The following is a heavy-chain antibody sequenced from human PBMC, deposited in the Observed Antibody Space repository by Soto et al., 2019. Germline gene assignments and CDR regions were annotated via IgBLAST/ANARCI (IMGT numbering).Heavy chain of an antibody. D-gene: IGHD6-6*01. CDR1: GFTFSSFT. CDR3: ARKRHNSSSGHAFDI. Sequence: GGSLRLSCAASGFTFSSFTMTWVRQAPGMGLDWVSHISSSSSTIYYADSVKGRFTISRDNAKNSLYLQMNSLRDEDTAVYYCARKRHNSSSGHAFDIWGQATMVTVS. V-gene: IGHV3-48*02. CDR2: ISSSSSTI. J-gene: IGHJ3*02.